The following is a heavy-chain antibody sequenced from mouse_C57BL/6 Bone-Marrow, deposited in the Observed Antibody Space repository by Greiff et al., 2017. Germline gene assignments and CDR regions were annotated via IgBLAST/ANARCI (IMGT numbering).Heavy chain of an antibody. V-gene: IGHV1-81*01. CDR1: GYTFTSYG. J-gene: IGHJ4*01. CDR2: IYPRSGHT. D-gene: IGHD3-2*02. CDR3: ASTQDAMDY. Sequence: QVQLQQSGAELARPGASVKLSCKASGYTFTSYGISWVKQRTGQGLEWIGEIYPRSGHTYYNEKFKGKATLTADKSSSTAYMELRSLTSEDSAVYFCASTQDAMDYWGQGTSVTVSS.